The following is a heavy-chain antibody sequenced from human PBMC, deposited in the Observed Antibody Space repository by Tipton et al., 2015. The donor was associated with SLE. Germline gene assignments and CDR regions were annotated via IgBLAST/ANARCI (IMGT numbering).Heavy chain of an antibody. J-gene: IGHJ4*02. CDR3: GRVGSGVDY. CDR1: GGSISSYY. D-gene: IGHD3-10*01. Sequence: TLSLTCTVSGGSISSYYWSWIRQPPGKGLEWIGYIYYSGSTNYNPSLKSRVTISVDTSKNQFSLKLSSVTAADTAVYYCGRVGSGVDYLGQGTLVTVSS. CDR2: IYYSGST. V-gene: IGHV4-59*01.